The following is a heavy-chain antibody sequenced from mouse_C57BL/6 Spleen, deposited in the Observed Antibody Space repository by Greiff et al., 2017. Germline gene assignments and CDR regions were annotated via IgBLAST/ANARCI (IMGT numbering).Heavy chain of an antibody. V-gene: IGHV7-3*01. CDR1: GFTFTDYY. CDR2: IRNKANGYTT. J-gene: IGHJ3*01. CDR3: ARSLYYPGAWFAD. D-gene: IGHD2-1*01. Sequence: EVKLMESGGGLVQPGGSLSLSCAASGFTFTDYYMSWVRQPPGKALEWLGFIRNKANGYTTEYSASVKGRFTISRDNSQSILYLQMNALRAEDSATYYCARSLYYPGAWFADWGQGTLVTVSA.